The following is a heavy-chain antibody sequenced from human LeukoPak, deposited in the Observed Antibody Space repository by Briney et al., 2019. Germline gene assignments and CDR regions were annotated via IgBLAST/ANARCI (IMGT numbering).Heavy chain of an antibody. CDR3: VKDKYSDGFFDY. V-gene: IGHV3-43D*03. J-gene: IGHJ5*01. CDR2: ITWDGGST. Sequence: GGSLRLSCAASGFTFDDYAMNWVRQRPGKGLEWVSLITWDGGSTYYADSVKGRFTISRDNSKDSLYLQMNSLRADDTAFYYCVKDKYSDGFFDYWGHGTLVTVSS. D-gene: IGHD5-12*01. CDR1: GFTFDDYA.